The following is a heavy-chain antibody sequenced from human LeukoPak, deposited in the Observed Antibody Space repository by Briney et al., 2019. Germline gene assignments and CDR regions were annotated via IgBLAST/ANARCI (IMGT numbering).Heavy chain of an antibody. D-gene: IGHD3-3*01. CDR3: ATYYDFWSGPTPDAFDI. Sequence: MTSETLSLTCTVSGASIRSYYWSWIRQPPGKGLEWIGYMDYSGSSKYNPSLKSRVTISGDTSKNQFSLKLSSVTAADTAVYYCATYYDFWSGPTPDAFDIWGQGTMVTVSS. CDR1: GASIRSYY. J-gene: IGHJ3*02. V-gene: IGHV4-59*01. CDR2: MDYSGSS.